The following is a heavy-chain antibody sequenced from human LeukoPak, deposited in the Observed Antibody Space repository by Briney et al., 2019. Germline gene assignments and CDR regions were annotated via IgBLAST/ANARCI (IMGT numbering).Heavy chain of an antibody. V-gene: IGHV4-39*07. CDR3: ARDGLTLFYYYYMDD. J-gene: IGHJ6*03. CDR1: GGSISSSSYY. CDR2: IYYSGST. Sequence: SETLSLTCTVSGGSISSSSYYWGWIRQPPGKGLEWIGSIYYSGSTYYNPSLKSRVTISVDTSKNQFSLKLSSVTAADTAVYYCARDGLTLFYYYYMDDWAKGPRSPSP. D-gene: IGHD3-9*01.